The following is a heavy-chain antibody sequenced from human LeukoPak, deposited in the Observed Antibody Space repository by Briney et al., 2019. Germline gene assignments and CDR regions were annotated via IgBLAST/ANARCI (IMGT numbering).Heavy chain of an antibody. D-gene: IGHD3-10*01. J-gene: IGHJ4*02. CDR2: ISSSSSYT. V-gene: IGHV3-11*06. CDR3: ARTSGSLYYYGSGSYYGY. Sequence: GGSLRLSCAASRYTFSDYYMSWIRQAPGKGLEWVSYISSSSSYTNYADSVKGRFTISRDNAKNSLYLQMNSLRAEDTAVYYCARTSGSLYYYGSGSYYGYWGQGTLVTVSS. CDR1: RYTFSDYY.